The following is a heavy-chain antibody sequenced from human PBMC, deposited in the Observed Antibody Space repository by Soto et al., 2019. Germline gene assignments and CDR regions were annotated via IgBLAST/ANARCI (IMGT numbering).Heavy chain of an antibody. Sequence: QVQLVPSGAEVKKPGASVKVSCKASGYTFTGYYMHWVRQAPGQGLEWMGWINPNSGGTNYAQKFQGAVTMTRDTSISTAYMELSRLRSDDTAVYYCARDGDYVWGSYRHPGLGYWGQGTLVTVSS. V-gene: IGHV1-2*02. CDR1: GYTFTGYY. CDR3: ARDGDYVWGSYRHPGLGY. D-gene: IGHD3-16*02. J-gene: IGHJ4*02. CDR2: INPNSGGT.